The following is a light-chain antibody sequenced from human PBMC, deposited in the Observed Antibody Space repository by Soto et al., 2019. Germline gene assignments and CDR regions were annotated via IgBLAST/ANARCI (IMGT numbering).Light chain of an antibody. CDR2: GAS. CDR1: QSVRSN. V-gene: IGKV3D-15*01. J-gene: IGKJ4*01. CDR3: QQHNNWPLT. Sequence: EIVMTQSPATLSVSPGERATLSGRASQSVRSNLAWYQQKPGQAPRLLVYGASTRATGIPARFSGSGAGTHCTLTISSLQSEDFAVYYCQQHNNWPLTFGGGTKVDIK.